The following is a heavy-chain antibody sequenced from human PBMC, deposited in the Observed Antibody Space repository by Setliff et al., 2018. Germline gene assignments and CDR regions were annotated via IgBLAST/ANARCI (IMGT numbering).Heavy chain of an antibody. J-gene: IGHJ4*02. Sequence: SETLSLTCTVSGGPVTRTTTFWGWVRQTPGRGLEWIGSTYDSGSTYYNPSLNSRVTISEDTSKNQFSLKLTSVTAADAAVYYCAKAAVTSGARADYFDNWGRGTLVTVSS. D-gene: IGHD4-17*01. CDR3: AKAAVTSGARADYFDN. V-gene: IGHV4-39*07. CDR2: TYDSGST. CDR1: GGPVTRTTTF.